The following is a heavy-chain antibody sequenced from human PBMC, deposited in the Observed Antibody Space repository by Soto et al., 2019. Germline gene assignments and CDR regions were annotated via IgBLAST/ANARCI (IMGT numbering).Heavy chain of an antibody. CDR2: ISSSSSYI. V-gene: IGHV3-21*01. CDR1: GFTFSSYS. Sequence: PGGSLRLSCAASGFTFSSYSMNWVRQAPGKGLEWVSSISSSSSYIYYADSVKGRFAISRDNAKNSLYLQMNSLRAEDTAVYYCARDRPSVQQNGMDVWGQGTTVTVSS. CDR3: ARDRPSVQQNGMDV. D-gene: IGHD6-13*01. J-gene: IGHJ6*02.